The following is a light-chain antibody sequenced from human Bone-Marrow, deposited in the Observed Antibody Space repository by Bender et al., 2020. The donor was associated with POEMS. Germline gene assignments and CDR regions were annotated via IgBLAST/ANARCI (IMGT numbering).Light chain of an antibody. CDR3: QAWDTNSVV. CDR2: QDV. CDR1: KLGDKY. J-gene: IGLJ2*01. Sequence: SYELTQPPSVSVSPGQTASITCSGNKLGDKYVSWYQQKPGQSPVLVIYQDVKRPSGIPERFSGSNSGNTATLTISGTLAVDESDYYCQAWDTNSVVFGGGTKLTVL. V-gene: IGLV3-1*01.